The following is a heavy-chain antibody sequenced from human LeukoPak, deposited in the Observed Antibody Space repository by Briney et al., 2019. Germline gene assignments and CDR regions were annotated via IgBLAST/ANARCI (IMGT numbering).Heavy chain of an antibody. Sequence: PGGSLRLSCAASGFTFNIYAMSWVRQAPGQGLEWVSSITSSGDVTFYADSLKDRFTISTDNSKKTAFLQMSRLRAEDTAVYYCAKDRPNYHESNGHYYRPSGDYWGQGTLVTVSS. V-gene: IGHV3-23*01. CDR3: AKDRPNYHESNGHYYRPSGDY. D-gene: IGHD3-22*01. J-gene: IGHJ4*02. CDR1: GFTFNIYA. CDR2: ITSSGDVT.